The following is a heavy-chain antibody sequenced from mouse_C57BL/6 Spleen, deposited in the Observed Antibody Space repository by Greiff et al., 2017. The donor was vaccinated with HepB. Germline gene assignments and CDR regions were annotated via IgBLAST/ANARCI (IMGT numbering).Heavy chain of an antibody. Sequence: EVQLQQSGPELVKPGASVKISCKASGYTFTDYYMNWVKQSHGKSLEWIGDINPNNGGTSYNQKFKGKATLTVDKSSSTAYMELRSLTSEDSAVYYCAREKTAQAYFDYWGQGTTLTVSS. D-gene: IGHD3-2*02. CDR3: AREKTAQAYFDY. CDR2: INPNNGGT. CDR1: GYTFTDYY. V-gene: IGHV1-26*01. J-gene: IGHJ2*01.